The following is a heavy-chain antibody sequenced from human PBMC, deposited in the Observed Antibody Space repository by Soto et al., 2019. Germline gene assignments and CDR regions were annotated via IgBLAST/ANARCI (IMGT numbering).Heavy chain of an antibody. D-gene: IGHD6-13*01. CDR1: GDSIDSGAFY. J-gene: IGHJ5*02. V-gene: IGHV4-31*01. CDR2: IFSSGST. CDR3: ARHLPAATSEVVFDP. Sequence: SETLSLTCTVSGDSIDSGAFYWSWIRQHPGEGLEWIGYIFSSGSTFYNPSLKSQVTISMDTSSNSFSLNLRSLTAADTAMYYCARHLPAATSEVVFDPWGQGTLVTVSS.